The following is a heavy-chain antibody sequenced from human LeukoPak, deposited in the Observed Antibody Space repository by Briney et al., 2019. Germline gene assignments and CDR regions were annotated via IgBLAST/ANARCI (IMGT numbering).Heavy chain of an antibody. J-gene: IGHJ4*02. CDR2: ISSYGSST. Sequence: PGGSLRLSCAASGFTFSSYWVHWVRQAPGKGLVWVSRISSYGSSTNYADSVKGRFTISRHNAENTLYLQMNSLRAEDTAVYYCAGGAPTDYWGQGTLVSVSS. CDR3: AGGAPTDY. CDR1: GFTFSSYW. D-gene: IGHD4-17*01. V-gene: IGHV3-74*01.